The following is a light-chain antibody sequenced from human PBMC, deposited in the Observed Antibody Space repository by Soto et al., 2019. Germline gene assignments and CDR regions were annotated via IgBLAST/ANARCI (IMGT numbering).Light chain of an antibody. CDR1: QGISTY. V-gene: IGKV1-39*01. Sequence: DIQMTQSPSSLSASVGDRVTLTCRASQGISTYLNWYQQKPGKAPKLLIYAASSLQSGVPSRFSGSGSETDFTLTISSLQPEDFATYSCQQSYNTTWTFGQGTKVEIK. CDR3: QQSYNTTWT. J-gene: IGKJ1*01. CDR2: AAS.